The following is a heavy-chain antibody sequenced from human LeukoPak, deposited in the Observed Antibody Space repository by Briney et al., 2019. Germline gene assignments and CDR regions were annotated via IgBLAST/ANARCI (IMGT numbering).Heavy chain of an antibody. J-gene: IGHJ4*02. CDR1: GYTFTNYY. Sequence: ASVKVSCKASGYTFTNYYMHWVRQAPGQGLEWMGMINPSGGSITYAQKFQGRVTMTRDTSTSTVYMELSSLRSEDTAVYYCARVPYCSNGICYTHYYCDYWGQGTLVTVSS. V-gene: IGHV1-46*01. CDR2: INPSGGSI. CDR3: ARVPYCSNGICYTHYYCDY. D-gene: IGHD2-8*01.